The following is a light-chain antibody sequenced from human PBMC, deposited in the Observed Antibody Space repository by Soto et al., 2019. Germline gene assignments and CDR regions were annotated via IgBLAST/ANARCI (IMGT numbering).Light chain of an antibody. J-gene: IGKJ4*01. CDR1: QVISTR. V-gene: IGKV1-27*01. CDR2: VAS. Sequence: DIQMTQSPSSLAASVGDRVTITCRASQVISTRLAWYQQKPGKAPQLLIYVASTLQSGVPSRFSGSGSGTHFTLSISSLQPEDAATYFCQSYDSVPLSFGGGTKVDIK. CDR3: QSYDSVPLS.